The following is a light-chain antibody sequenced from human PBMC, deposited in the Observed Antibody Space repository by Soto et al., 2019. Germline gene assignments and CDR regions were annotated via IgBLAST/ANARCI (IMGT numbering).Light chain of an antibody. CDR1: QRISSC. V-gene: IGKV1-5*01. CDR2: DTF. J-gene: IGKJ1*01. Sequence: DIPMTQSPSTLSASGGDRVTIACRASQRISSCLAWYQQKPGKAPKLLIYDTFSLESGVPTRFSGSGSGTEFSLTISSLQPDDFATYYCQQYNSYSPTFGQGTKVEIK. CDR3: QQYNSYSPT.